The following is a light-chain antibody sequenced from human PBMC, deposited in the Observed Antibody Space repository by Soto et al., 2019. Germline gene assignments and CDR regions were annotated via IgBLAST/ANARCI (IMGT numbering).Light chain of an antibody. Sequence: IVLTQSPGTQSLSPGERATLSCRASQSVSRSYLAWHQQRPGHAPRLHNYDASKRATGIPARFSGSGSGTDFTLTISSIAPEDFAVYYCQQRSNWFTFGQGTRLEIK. CDR3: QQRSNWFT. CDR2: DAS. CDR1: QSVSRSY. V-gene: IGKV3-11*01. J-gene: IGKJ5*01.